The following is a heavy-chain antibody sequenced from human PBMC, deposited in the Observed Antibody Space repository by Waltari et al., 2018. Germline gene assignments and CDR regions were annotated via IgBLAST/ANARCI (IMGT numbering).Heavy chain of an antibody. V-gene: IGHV4-59*11. CDR1: GGSISSHY. CDR2: IYYSGST. D-gene: IGHD2-21*02. J-gene: IGHJ6*02. Sequence: QVQLQESGPGLVKPSETLSLTCTVPGGSISSHYWRWIRQPPGKGLEWIGYIYYSGSTNYNPSLKSRVTISVDTSKNQFSLKLSSVTAADTAVYYCARSTVTVANYYYGMDVWGQGTTVTVSS. CDR3: ARSTVTVANYYYGMDV.